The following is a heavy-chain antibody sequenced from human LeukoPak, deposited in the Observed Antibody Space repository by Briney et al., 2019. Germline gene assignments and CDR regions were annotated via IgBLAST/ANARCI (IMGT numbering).Heavy chain of an antibody. Sequence: GGSLRLSCSASGFTFSAYWMHWVRQAPGKGLVWVSSINSDGSTTNYADFVKGRFIISRDNARDNAKNTLYLQMNSLRADDTAVCYCARARYGSGTYDYWGQGTLVTVSS. V-gene: IGHV3-74*01. D-gene: IGHD3-10*01. CDR1: GFTFSAYW. CDR3: ARARYGSGTYDY. J-gene: IGHJ4*02. CDR2: INSDGSTT.